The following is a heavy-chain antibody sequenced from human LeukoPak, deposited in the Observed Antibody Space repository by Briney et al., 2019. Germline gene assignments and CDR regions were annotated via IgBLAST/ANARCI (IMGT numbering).Heavy chain of an antibody. V-gene: IGHV3-21*01. Sequence: GGSLRLSCVASGFTFSSYSMNWVRQAPGKGLEWVSSISSSSSYIYYADSVKGRFTISRDNAKNSLYLQMNSLGAEDTAVYYCARDPSSYNYGSPRWGQGTLVTVSS. D-gene: IGHD5-18*01. CDR3: ARDPSSYNYGSPR. CDR2: ISSSSSYI. CDR1: GFTFSSYS. J-gene: IGHJ4*02.